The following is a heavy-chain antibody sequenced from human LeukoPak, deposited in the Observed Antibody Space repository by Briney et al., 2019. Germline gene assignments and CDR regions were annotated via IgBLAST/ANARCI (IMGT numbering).Heavy chain of an antibody. CDR1: GGSISSSSYY. CDR2: IYYSGST. J-gene: IGHJ3*02. D-gene: IGHD3-3*01. Sequence: SETLSLTCTVSGGSISSSSYYWGWIRQPPGKGLEWIGSIYYSGSTYYNPSLKSRVTISVDTSKNQFSLKLSSVTAADTAVYYCARGVTIFDSDAFDIWGQGTMVTVSS. CDR3: ARGVTIFDSDAFDI. V-gene: IGHV4-39*01.